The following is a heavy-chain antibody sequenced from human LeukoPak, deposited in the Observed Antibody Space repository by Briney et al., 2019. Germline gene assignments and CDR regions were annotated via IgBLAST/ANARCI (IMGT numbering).Heavy chain of an antibody. CDR1: GFTFSSYE. CDR2: ISSIGTTT. D-gene: IGHD3-10*01. CDR3: ARDGGTDYSFDY. J-gene: IGHJ4*02. V-gene: IGHV3-48*03. Sequence: GGSLRLSCSASGFTFSSYEMNWVRQAPGKGLEWLSYISSIGTTTHYADSVKGRFTISRDNAKNSLYLLVNSLRAEDTAVYYCARDGGTDYSFDYWGLGTLVTVSS.